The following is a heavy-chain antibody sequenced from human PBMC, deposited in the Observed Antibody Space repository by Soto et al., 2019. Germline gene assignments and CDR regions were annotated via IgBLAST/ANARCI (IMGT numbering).Heavy chain of an antibody. V-gene: IGHV2-5*02. CDR3: AHAYGGRSLY. CDR2: IYWDDSK. Sequence: QITLKESGPTLVNPTQTLTLTCTFSGFSLTTDRVGVGWIRQPPGEALEWLAVIYWDDSKTYRPSLESRLTITKDTSKNPVALTMTNMDSLDTATYYWAHAYGGRSLYWGQGTLVTVSS. D-gene: IGHD1-26*01. J-gene: IGHJ4*02. CDR1: GFSLTTDRVG.